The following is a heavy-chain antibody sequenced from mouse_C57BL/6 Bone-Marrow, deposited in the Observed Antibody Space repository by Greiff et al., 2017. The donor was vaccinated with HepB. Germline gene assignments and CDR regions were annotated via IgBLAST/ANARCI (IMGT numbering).Heavy chain of an antibody. CDR3: ARDPTVNWYFDV. Sequence: VQLQQSVAELVRPGASVKLSCTASGFHIKNTYMHWVKQRPEQGLEWIGRIDPANGNTKYATKFQGMATITADTSSNTAYLQLSSLTSEDTAIYYCARDPTVNWYFDVWGTGTTVTVSS. CDR1: GFHIKNTY. CDR2: IDPANGNT. D-gene: IGHD1-1*01. J-gene: IGHJ1*03. V-gene: IGHV14-3*01.